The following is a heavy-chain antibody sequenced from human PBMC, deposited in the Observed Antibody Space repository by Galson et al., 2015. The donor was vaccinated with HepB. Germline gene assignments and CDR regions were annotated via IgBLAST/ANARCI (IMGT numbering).Heavy chain of an antibody. CDR2: IDTSSRYR. D-gene: IGHD6-19*01. CDR3: ARDDSGSGWLY. J-gene: IGHJ4*02. CDR1: GFTFSTYA. V-gene: IGHV3-21*01. Sequence: SLRLSCAASGFTFSTYAMNWVRQAPGKGLEWVSSIDTSSRYRNYGDSVVGRFTVSRDNAKNSLFLEMNSLRAEDTAVYYCARDDSGSGWLYWGQGTLVTVSS.